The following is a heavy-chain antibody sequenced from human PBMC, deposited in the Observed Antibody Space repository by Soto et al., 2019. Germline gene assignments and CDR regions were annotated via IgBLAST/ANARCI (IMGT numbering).Heavy chain of an antibody. D-gene: IGHD1-1*01. CDR1: GFTFSRYG. V-gene: IGHV3-30*03. CDR3: AATRGYYYYYYYGMDV. J-gene: IGHJ6*02. CDR2: ISHDGSKK. Sequence: PGGSLRLSCAASGFTFSRYGIHWVRQAPGKGLEWMAVISHDGSKKYYADSVKGRFTISRDNSKNTLYLQMNSLGAEDTAVYYCAATRGYYYYYYYGMDVWGQGTMVTVS.